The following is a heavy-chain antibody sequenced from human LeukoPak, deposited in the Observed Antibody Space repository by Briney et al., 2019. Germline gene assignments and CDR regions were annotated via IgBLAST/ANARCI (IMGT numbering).Heavy chain of an antibody. CDR2: INPNSGGT. V-gene: IGHV1-2*02. Sequence: ASVKVSCKASGYTFSGYYMHWVRQAPGQGLEWMGWINPNSGGTNYAQKFQGRVTMTRDTSISTAYMELSRLRSDDTAVFYCTLGYCSGSSCFEKGFWFDPWGQGTLVTVSS. CDR1: GYTFSGYY. J-gene: IGHJ5*02. CDR3: TLGYCSGSSCFEKGFWFDP. D-gene: IGHD2-15*01.